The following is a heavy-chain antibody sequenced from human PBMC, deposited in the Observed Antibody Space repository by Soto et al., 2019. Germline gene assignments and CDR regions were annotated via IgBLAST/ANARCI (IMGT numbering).Heavy chain of an antibody. V-gene: IGHV3-23*01. D-gene: IGHD5-18*01. CDR2: ISGSPSST. Sequence: GGSLRLSCAASGFTFSTFAMSWVRQTPGKGLEWVSSISGSPSSTYYADSVKGRFTISRDNSKKTLFLQMSSLRAEDTAIYYCAILRGYSYGPFDYWGQGTLVTVSS. CDR3: AILRGYSYGPFDY. J-gene: IGHJ4*02. CDR1: GFTFSTFA.